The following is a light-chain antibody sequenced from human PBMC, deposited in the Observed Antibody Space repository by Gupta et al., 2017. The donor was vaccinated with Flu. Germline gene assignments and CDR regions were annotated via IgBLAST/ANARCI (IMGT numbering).Light chain of an antibody. CDR1: QGISSW. CDR2: AAS. V-gene: IGKV1-12*01. Sequence: RVTITCRASQGISSWLALFQQKPGKAHKLLIYAASSLQSGVPARFSGSGSGTDFTFTISSLQPEDFETYYCQQANSFPRGRTFGQGTKVEIK. CDR3: QQANSFPRGRT. J-gene: IGKJ1*01.